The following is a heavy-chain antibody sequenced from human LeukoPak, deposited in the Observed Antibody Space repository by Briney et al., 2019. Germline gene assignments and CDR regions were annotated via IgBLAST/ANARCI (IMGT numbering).Heavy chain of an antibody. V-gene: IGHV3-11*06. CDR3: ARSMAYDFWSGYHYGMDV. J-gene: IGHJ6*02. CDR2: ISSSSSYT. D-gene: IGHD3-3*01. Sequence: PGGSLRLSCAASGFSFSDYYMSWIRQAPGKGLEWVSYISSSSSYTNYADSVKGRFTISRDNAKNSLYLQMNSLRAEDTAVYYCARSMAYDFWSGYHYGMDVWGQGTTVTVSS. CDR1: GFSFSDYY.